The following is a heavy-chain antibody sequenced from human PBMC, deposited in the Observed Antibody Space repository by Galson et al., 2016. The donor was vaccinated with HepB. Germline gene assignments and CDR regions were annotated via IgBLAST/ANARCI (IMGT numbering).Heavy chain of an antibody. J-gene: IGHJ5*02. Sequence: SLRLSCAASGFRFNNYGMHWVRQAPGKGLEWVSDISGAGGTTHYADSVKGRFTISRDNSRDTLYLQMDRLRAADTAVYYCAKERGWYGGPNVGSWGQGTLVTVSS. CDR1: GFRFNNYG. CDR3: AKERGWYGGPNVGS. D-gene: IGHD2-15*01. V-gene: IGHV3-23*01. CDR2: ISGAGGTT.